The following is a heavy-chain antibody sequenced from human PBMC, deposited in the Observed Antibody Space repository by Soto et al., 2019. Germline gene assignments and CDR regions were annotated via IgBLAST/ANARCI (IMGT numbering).Heavy chain of an antibody. D-gene: IGHD3-10*01. Sequence: PAETLTLSCAASGVSISSRNLCTFVRDPARESLEWSVDIDHSGNTNYDPSLKGRFTISIDRARNQLSLNLTSVTAADTAVYYCAGDCYTGSGSYGGYFDHWGQGTLVTVSS. CDR1: GVSISSRNL. J-gene: IGHJ4*03. CDR3: AGDCYTGSGSYGGYFDH. CDR2: IDHSGNT. V-gene: IGHV4-4*02.